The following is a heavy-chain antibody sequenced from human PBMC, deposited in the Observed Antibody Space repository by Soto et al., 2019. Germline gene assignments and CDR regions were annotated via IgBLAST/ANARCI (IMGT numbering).Heavy chain of an antibody. D-gene: IGHD2-2*01. J-gene: IGHJ3*02. CDR2: IYYSGST. Sequence: SETLSLTCTVSGGSISSYYWSWIRQPPGKGLEWIGYIYYSGSTNYNPSLKSRVTISVDTSKNQFSLKLSSVTAADTAVYYCARADTYILVVPAPLDALGISTQRTVVTVS. CDR1: GGSISSYY. CDR3: ARADTYILVVPAPLDALGI. V-gene: IGHV4-59*01.